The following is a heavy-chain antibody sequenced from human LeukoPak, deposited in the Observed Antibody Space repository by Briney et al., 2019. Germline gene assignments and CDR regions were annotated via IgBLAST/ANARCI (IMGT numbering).Heavy chain of an antibody. CDR1: GGSFSGYY. CDR2: INHSGST. D-gene: IGHD2-2*01. V-gene: IGHV4-34*01. CDR3: ARFRRGYCSSTSCPASWFDP. Sequence: PSETLSLTCAVYGGSFSGYYWSWIRQPPGKGLKWIGEINHSGSTNYNPSLKSRVTISVDTSKNQFSLKLSSVTAADTAVYYCARFRRGYCSSTSCPASWFDPWGQGTLVTVSS. J-gene: IGHJ5*02.